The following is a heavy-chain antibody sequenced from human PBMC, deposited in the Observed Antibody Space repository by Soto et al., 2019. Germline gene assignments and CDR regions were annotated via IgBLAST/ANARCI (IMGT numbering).Heavy chain of an antibody. CDR1: GGSISGSY. CDR2: VYYTGST. V-gene: IGHV4-59*01. CDR3: ARTGAVPGAPIDY. Sequence: PSETLSLTCTVAGGSISGSYWSWIRQSPGRGLEWLGYVYYTGSTNYSPSLRSRVRISVDKSKNEFSLRLSSLTAADTAVYFCARTGAVPGAPIDYWGQGTQVTVSA. D-gene: IGHD6-19*01. J-gene: IGHJ4*02.